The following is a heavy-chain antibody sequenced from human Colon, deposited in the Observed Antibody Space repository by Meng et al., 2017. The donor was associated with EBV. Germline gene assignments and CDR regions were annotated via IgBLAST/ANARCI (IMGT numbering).Heavy chain of an antibody. V-gene: IGHV4-30-4*01. D-gene: IGHD2-21*01. CDR3: ASFDHIPRRNYFDY. CDR2: IHHSGSA. Sequence: VHTTEPAPGLVEPSPTLSLPCSFSGGSMSSGNYYWSWIRQPPGKGLEWIGYIHHSGSAYYNPSLKSRVSISVDTSKNQFSLNLNSMTAADTAVYYCASFDHIPRRNYFDYWGQGTLVTVSS. CDR1: GGSMSSGNYY. J-gene: IGHJ4*02.